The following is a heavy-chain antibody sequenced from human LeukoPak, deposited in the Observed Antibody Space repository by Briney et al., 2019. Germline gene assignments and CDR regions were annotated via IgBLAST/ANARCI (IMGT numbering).Heavy chain of an antibody. CDR3: ARDSAGYGDPFDY. CDR1: GFTFSSYS. J-gene: IGHJ4*02. Sequence: GGSLRLSCAASGFTFSSYSMNWVRQAPGKGLEWVSSISSSSSYIYYADSVKGRFTISRDNAENSLYLQMNSLRAEDTAVYYCARDSAGYGDPFDYWGQGTLVTVSS. CDR2: ISSSSSYI. D-gene: IGHD4-17*01. V-gene: IGHV3-21*01.